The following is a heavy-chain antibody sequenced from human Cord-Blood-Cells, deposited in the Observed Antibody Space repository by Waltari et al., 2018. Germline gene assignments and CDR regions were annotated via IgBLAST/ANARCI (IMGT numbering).Heavy chain of an antibody. Sequence: QVQLQQWGAGLLKPSETLSLTCAVYGGSFSGYFWSWIRPPPAKGREWIGEINHSGSTNYNPSLKSRVTISVDTSKNQFSLKLSSVTAADTAVYYCARGRRLRITMVRGVINWFDPWGQGTLVTVSS. J-gene: IGHJ5*02. V-gene: IGHV4-34*01. D-gene: IGHD3-10*01. CDR3: ARGRRLRITMVRGVINWFDP. CDR2: INHSGST. CDR1: GGSFSGYF.